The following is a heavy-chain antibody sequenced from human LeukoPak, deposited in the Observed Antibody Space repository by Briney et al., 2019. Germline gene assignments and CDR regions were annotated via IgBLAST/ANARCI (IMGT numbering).Heavy chain of an antibody. CDR3: ARDVPLMGASKTRYFDY. CDR1: GFTFSNAW. CDR2: ITGGGGST. Sequence: GGSLRLSCAASGFTFSNAWMNWVRQAPGKGLEWVSSITGGGGSTYYADSVKGRFTISRDNAKNSLYLQMSSLRAEDTAIYYCARDVPLMGASKTRYFDYWGQGTLVTVSS. D-gene: IGHD1-26*01. J-gene: IGHJ4*02. V-gene: IGHV3-21*06.